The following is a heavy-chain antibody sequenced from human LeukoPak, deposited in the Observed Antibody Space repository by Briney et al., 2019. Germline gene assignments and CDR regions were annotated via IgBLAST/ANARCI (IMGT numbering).Heavy chain of an antibody. D-gene: IGHD6-13*01. J-gene: IGHJ4*02. CDR1: KFTFSMYW. CDR3: ARGGAAAGKYYFDY. V-gene: IGHV3-66*02. CDR2: IYSGGST. Sequence: GGSLRLSCAASKFTFSMYWMSWVRQAPGKGLEWVSVIYSGGSTYYEDSVKGRFTISRDNSKNTLYLQMNSLRAEDTAVYYCARGGAAAGKYYFDYWGQGTLVTVSS.